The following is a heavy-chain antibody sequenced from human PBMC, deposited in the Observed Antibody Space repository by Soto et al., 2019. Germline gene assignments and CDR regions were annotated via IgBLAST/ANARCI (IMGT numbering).Heavy chain of an antibody. CDR2: LYNAGST. D-gene: IGHD2-21*02. CDR3: ARDLWGYCGTDCYPLDV. J-gene: IGHJ6*02. CDR1: GGSISRYY. Sequence: QVRLQESGPGLVKPSETLSLTCTVSGGSISRYYWSWIRQPPGKGLEWFGYLYNAGSTVYNPSLKSRVTISVDMSQIQFSLNLNYVTSADTAVYYCARDLWGYCGTDCYPLDVWGQGTTVTVSS. V-gene: IGHV4-59*01.